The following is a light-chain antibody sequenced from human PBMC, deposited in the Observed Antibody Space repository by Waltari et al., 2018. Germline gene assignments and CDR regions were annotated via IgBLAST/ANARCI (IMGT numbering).Light chain of an antibody. V-gene: IGKV3-15*01. CDR2: GAS. J-gene: IGKJ5*01. CDR3: QQYLQLPPAIT. CDR1: QNIDTR. Sequence: ILLTQSPATLSVSPGERATLSCRASQNIDTRLAWYQHKPGQAPRLLIYGASTRAADIPASFSGSGFGTDFSLTINSLQSEDFAVYYCQQYLQLPPAITFGPVTRLDFK.